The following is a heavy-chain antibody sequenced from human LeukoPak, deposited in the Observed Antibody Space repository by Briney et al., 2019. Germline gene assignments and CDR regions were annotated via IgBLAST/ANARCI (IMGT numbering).Heavy chain of an antibody. Sequence: SQTLSLTCTVSGGSISSGSYYWSWIRQPAGKGLEWIGRIYTSGSTNYNPSLKSRVTISVDTSKNQFSLKLSSVTAADTAVYYCARGRRVVVLLWGQGTLVTVSS. J-gene: IGHJ4*02. CDR1: GGSISSGSYY. V-gene: IGHV4-61*02. CDR2: IYTSGST. D-gene: IGHD2-2*01. CDR3: ARGRRVVVLL.